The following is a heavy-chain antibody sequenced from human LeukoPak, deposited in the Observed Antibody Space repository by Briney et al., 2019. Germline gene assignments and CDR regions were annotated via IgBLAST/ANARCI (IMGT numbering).Heavy chain of an antibody. J-gene: IGHJ6*03. CDR2: INHSGST. Sequence: SETLSLTCAVYGGSFSGYYWSWIRQPPGKGLEWIGEINHSGSTNYNPSLKSRVTISVDASKNQFSLKLSSVTAADTAVYYRARGAPYYDFWSGYYTTPGGGYMDVWGKGTTVTVSS. D-gene: IGHD3-3*01. V-gene: IGHV4-34*01. CDR3: ARGAPYYDFWSGYYTTPGGGYMDV. CDR1: GGSFSGYY.